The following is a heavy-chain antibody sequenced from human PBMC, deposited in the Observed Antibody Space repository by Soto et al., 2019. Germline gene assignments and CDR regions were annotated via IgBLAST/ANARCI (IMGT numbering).Heavy chain of an antibody. CDR2: IYYSGST. J-gene: IGHJ6*02. Sequence: SETLSLTCTVSGGSISSGGYYWGWIRQHPGKGLEWIGYIYYSGSTYYNPSLKSRVTISVDTSKNQFSLKLSSVTAADTAVYYCARDKYYYASAKDGMDVWGQGTTVTVSS. CDR3: ARDKYYYASAKDGMDV. V-gene: IGHV4-31*03. CDR1: GGSISSGGYY. D-gene: IGHD3-10*01.